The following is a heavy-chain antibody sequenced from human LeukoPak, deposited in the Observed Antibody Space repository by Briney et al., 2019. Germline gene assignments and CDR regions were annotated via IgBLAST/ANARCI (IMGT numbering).Heavy chain of an antibody. J-gene: IGHJ6*02. Sequence: ASVKVSCKASGYTFTGYYMYWVRQAPGQGLEWMGWINPNSGGTNYAQKFDARVTMTRDTSISTAHMELSRLRSDNTAVYYSAREQHELEFYYYYGRDICGQGNTFTVSS. D-gene: IGHD3-10*01. CDR3: AREQHELEFYYYYGRDI. V-gene: IGHV1-2*02. CDR2: INPNSGGT. CDR1: GYTFTGYY.